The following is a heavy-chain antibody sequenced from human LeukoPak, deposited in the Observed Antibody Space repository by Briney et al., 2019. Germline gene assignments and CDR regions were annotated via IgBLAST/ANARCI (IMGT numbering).Heavy chain of an antibody. V-gene: IGHV4-61*02. CDR1: ADSISSGIYY. CDR3: ARGVSLVRGMWFDP. CDR2: ISTSGST. Sequence: PSESLSLTCPVSADSISSGIYYWSWIRQPAGKGLEWIGRISTSGSTDYNPSLRSRVTISSDASKNQLSLRLNSVTAADTAMYYCARGVSLVRGMWFDPWGQGTLVAVSS. J-gene: IGHJ5*02. D-gene: IGHD3-10*01.